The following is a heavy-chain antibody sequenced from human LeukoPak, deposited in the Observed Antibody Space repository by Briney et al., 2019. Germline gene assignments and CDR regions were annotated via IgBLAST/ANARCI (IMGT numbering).Heavy chain of an antibody. J-gene: IGHJ4*02. D-gene: IGHD4-17*01. Sequence: SSETLSLTCTVSGGSISSGDYYWSWIRQPPGKGLEWIGYIYYSGSTYYNPSLKSRVTISVDTSKNQFSLKLSSVTAADTAVYYCARNTDAHDYGDYFDYWGQGTLVTVSS. CDR3: ARNTDAHDYGDYFDY. CDR1: GGSISSGDYY. CDR2: IYYSGST. V-gene: IGHV4-30-4*01.